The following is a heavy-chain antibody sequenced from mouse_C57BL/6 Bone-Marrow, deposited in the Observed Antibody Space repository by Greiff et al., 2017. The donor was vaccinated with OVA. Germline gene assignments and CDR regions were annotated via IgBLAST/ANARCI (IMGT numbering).Heavy chain of an antibody. Sequence: EVNVVESGGDLVKPGGSLKLSCAASGFTFSSYGMSWVRQTPDKRLEWVATISSGGSYTYYPDSVKGRFTISRDNAKNTLYLQMSSLKSEDTAMYYCARRHITTVVEDYAMDYWGQGTSVTVSS. J-gene: IGHJ4*01. CDR2: ISSGGSYT. CDR1: GFTFSSYG. V-gene: IGHV5-6*02. CDR3: ARRHITTVVEDYAMDY. D-gene: IGHD1-1*01.